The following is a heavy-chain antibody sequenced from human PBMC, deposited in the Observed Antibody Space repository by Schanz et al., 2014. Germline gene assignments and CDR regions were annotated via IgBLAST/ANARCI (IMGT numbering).Heavy chain of an antibody. V-gene: IGHV1-69*09. J-gene: IGHJ3*02. CDR2: IIPILGIT. CDR1: GYSFTDYA. CDR3: ARGLGDERWLDLNEAFDI. D-gene: IGHD6-19*01. Sequence: QVQLVQSGAEVKQPGASVKVSCKASGYSFTDYAIHWVRQATGQGLEWMGRIIPILGITNVAQTFQDRVTITADKSTTTAYMELSSLRSEDTAVYYCARGLGDERWLDLNEAFDIWGQGTIVTVSS.